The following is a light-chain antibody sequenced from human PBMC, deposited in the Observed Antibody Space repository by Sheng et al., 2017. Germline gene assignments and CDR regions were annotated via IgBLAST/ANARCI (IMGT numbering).Light chain of an antibody. CDR3: QQINYYPIT. J-gene: IGKJ5*01. Sequence: DIQMTQSPSTLSASVGDRVTVTCRASQSISTWLAWYQQKPGKAPKVLIYAASTLYSGVPSRFSGSGSGTDFTLTINSLQREDFATYYCQQINYYPITFGQGTRLEIK. V-gene: IGKV1-5*01. CDR1: QSISTW. CDR2: AAS.